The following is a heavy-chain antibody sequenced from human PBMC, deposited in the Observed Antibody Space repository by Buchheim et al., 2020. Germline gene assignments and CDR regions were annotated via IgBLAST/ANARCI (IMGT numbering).Heavy chain of an antibody. V-gene: IGHV3-23*01. CDR1: GFTFSSYA. D-gene: IGHD1-26*01. CDR3: AKKGTGSYKGEIDC. CDR2: INGGGSTTT. Sequence: EVQLLESGGGLVQPGGSLRLSCAASGFTFSSYAMSWVRQAPGKGLEWVSGINGGGSTTTYYADSVKGRFTISRDNSKNTLFLQMNNLRAEDSAVYYCAKKGTGSYKGEIDCWGQGTL. J-gene: IGHJ4*02.